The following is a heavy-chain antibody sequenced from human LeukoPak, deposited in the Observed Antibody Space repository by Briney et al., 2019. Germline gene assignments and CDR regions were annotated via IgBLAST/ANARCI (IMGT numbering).Heavy chain of an antibody. D-gene: IGHD3-10*01. J-gene: IGHJ5*02. CDR2: INPSGGST. CDR1: GYTFTSYY. V-gene: IGHV1-46*01. CDR3: ARDRGFYSPRFDP. Sequence: ASVKVSCKASGYTFTSYYMHWVRQAPGQGLEWMGIINPSGGSTSYAQKFQGRVTMTRDTSTSTVYMELRSLRSDDTAVYYCARDRGFYSPRFDPWGQGTLVTVSS.